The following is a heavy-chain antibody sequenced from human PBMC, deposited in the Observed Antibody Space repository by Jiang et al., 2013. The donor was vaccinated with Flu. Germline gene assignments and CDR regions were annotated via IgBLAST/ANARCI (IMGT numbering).Heavy chain of an antibody. CDR2: INHSGST. J-gene: IGHJ4*02. CDR3: ARGRHSSGYYYPIDY. D-gene: IGHD3-22*01. Sequence: LLKPSETLSLTCAVYGGSFSGYYWSWIRQPPGKGLEWIGEINHSGSTNYNPSLKSRVTISVDTSKNQFSLKLSSVTAADTAVYYCARGRHSSGYYYPIDYWGQGTLVTVSS. CDR1: GGSFSGYY. V-gene: IGHV4-34*01.